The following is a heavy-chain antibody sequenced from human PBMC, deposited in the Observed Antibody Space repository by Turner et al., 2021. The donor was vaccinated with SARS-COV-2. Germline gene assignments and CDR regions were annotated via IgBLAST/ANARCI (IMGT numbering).Heavy chain of an antibody. CDR2: IIPIFHTA. Sequence: QVQLVQSGAEVKKPGSSVKVSCKASGGTFSSYAINWVRQAPGQGLEWMGGIIPIFHTANYPQKFQGRVTITADESTSTAYMELSSLRSEDTAVYYCAKTERGYLGYCTNGVCYTGWFDPWGQGTLVTVSS. V-gene: IGHV1-69*01. D-gene: IGHD2-8*01. CDR1: GGTFSSYA. CDR3: AKTERGYLGYCTNGVCYTGWFDP. J-gene: IGHJ5*02.